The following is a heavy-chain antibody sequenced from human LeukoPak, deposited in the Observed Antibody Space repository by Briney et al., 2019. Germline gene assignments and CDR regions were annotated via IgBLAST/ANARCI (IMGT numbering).Heavy chain of an antibody. J-gene: IGHJ6*03. D-gene: IGHD6-25*01. CDR3: ARDRGRYYMYV. CDR1: GFTFDTFG. V-gene: IGHV3-48*04. CDR2: ISSSGSTI. Sequence: PGGTLRLSCAASGFTFDTFGMNWVRQAPGQGLEWVSYISSSGSTIYYADSVKGRFTISRDNAKNSLYLQMNSLRAEDTAVYYCARDRGRYYMYVWGKGTTVTISS.